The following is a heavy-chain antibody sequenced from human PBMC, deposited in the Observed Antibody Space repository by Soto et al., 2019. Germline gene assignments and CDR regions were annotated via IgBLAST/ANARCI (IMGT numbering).Heavy chain of an antibody. CDR1: GGSISSYY. V-gene: IGHV4-59*08. CDR2: IYYSGST. CDR3: ARSESGIAGYCSGGSCSKLYYYYYYMDV. Sequence: SSETLSLTCTVSGGSISSYYWSWIRQPPGKGLEWIGYIYYSGSTNYNPSLKSRVTISVDTSKNQFSLKLSSVTAADTAVYYCARSESGIAGYCSGGSCSKLYYYYYYMDVWGKGTTVTVSS. J-gene: IGHJ6*03. D-gene: IGHD2-15*01.